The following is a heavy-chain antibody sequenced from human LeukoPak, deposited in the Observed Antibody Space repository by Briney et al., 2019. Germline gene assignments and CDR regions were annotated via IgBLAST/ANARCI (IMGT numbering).Heavy chain of an antibody. CDR2: IKPSGTDT. CDR3: ARGKTFRSSWGPDYYYYYMDV. J-gene: IGHJ6*03. D-gene: IGHD6-13*01. Sequence: GASVKVSCKTSGYSFTSYNLHWVRQAPGQRLEWMGIIKPSGTDTNYAQKFQGRVIMTTDTSTSTVYMELSSLKSEDTAVYYCARGKTFRSSWGPDYYYYYMDVWGKGTTVTISS. V-gene: IGHV1-46*01. CDR1: GYSFTSYN.